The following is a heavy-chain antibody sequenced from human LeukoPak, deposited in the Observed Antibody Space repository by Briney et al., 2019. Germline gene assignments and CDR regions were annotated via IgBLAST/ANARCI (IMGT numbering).Heavy chain of an antibody. V-gene: IGHV3-53*01. CDR2: IYSDGST. CDR1: GFTVSSNY. Sequence: GGSLRLSCAASGFTVSSNYISWVRQAPGKGLEWVSVIYSDGSTYYADSVKGRFTISRDNSKNTLYLQMNSLRAEDMAVYYCARDSASGWYHAYWGQGTLVTVSS. D-gene: IGHD6-19*01. CDR3: ARDSASGWYHAY. J-gene: IGHJ4*02.